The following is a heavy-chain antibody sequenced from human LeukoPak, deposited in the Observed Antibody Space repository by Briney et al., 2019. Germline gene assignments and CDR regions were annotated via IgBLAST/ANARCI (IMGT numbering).Heavy chain of an antibody. Sequence: PGGSLRLSCAASGFTFSNAWMSWVRQSPGKGLEWTGEINHTGTTNYNPSLKSRFTISVDTSKNQFSLKLTSVTAADTAVYYCARGAADRNNYYYYIDVWGKGTTVTVSS. CDR1: GFTFSNAW. D-gene: IGHD1/OR15-1a*01. CDR3: ARGAADRNNYYYYIDV. V-gene: IGHV4-34*01. CDR2: INHTGTT. J-gene: IGHJ6*03.